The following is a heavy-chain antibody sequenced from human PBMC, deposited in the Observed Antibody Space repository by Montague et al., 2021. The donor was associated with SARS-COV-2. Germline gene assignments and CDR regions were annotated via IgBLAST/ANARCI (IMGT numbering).Heavy chain of an antibody. V-gene: IGHV4-4*07. Sequence: STSYNPSLKSRVTMSFDTSKNQFSLKLSFVTAADTAVYYCARSSGSYSTFDFWGQGTLV. CDR3: ARSSGSYSTFDF. J-gene: IGHJ4*02. CDR2: ST. D-gene: IGHD3-10*01.